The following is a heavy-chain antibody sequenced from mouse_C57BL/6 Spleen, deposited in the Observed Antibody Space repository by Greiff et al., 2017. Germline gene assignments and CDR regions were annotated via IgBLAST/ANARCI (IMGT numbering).Heavy chain of an antibody. D-gene: IGHD4-1*01. V-gene: IGHV1-80*01. Sequence: VQLQQSGAALVQPGASVKISCKASGYAFSSYWMNWVQQRPGKGLELIGQIYPGDGDTNYNGNFKGKGTLTADKSSSTAYMQLSSLTSEESAVYFCARDGTDAMDYWGQGTSVTVSS. CDR3: ARDGTDAMDY. CDR1: GYAFSSYW. CDR2: IYPGDGDT. J-gene: IGHJ4*01.